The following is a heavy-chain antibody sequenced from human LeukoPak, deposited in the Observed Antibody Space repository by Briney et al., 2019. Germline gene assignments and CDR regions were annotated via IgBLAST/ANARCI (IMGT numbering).Heavy chain of an antibody. CDR3: ARGFVVGATDWFDP. J-gene: IGHJ5*02. CDR1: GGTFSSYA. D-gene: IGHD1-26*01. CDR2: MNPNSGNT. Sequence: ASVKVSCKASGGTFSSYAINWVRQATGQGLEWMGWMNPNSGNTGYAQKFQGRVTMTRSTSISTAYMELSSLRSEDTAVYYCARGFVVGATDWFDPWGQGTLVTVSS. V-gene: IGHV1-8*02.